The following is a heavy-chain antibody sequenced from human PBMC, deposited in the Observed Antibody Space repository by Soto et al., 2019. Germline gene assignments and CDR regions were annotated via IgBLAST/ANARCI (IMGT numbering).Heavy chain of an antibody. D-gene: IGHD3-3*01. CDR3: VKEIRIFGVVIFDY. J-gene: IGHJ4*02. V-gene: IGHV3-23*01. CDR2: ISGSGVDT. CDR1: GFTFSTYA. Sequence: PGGSLRLSCAASGFTFSTYAMSWVRQAPGKGLEWVSAISGSGVDTYYADSVKGRSTISRDNSRNTLFLQVNSLRVDDTAVYYCVKEIRIFGVVIFDYWCQGTLVTVSS.